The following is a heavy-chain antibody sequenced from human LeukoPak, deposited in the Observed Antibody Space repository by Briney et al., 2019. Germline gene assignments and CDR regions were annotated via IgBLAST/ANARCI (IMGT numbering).Heavy chain of an antibody. CDR2: ISSNGGST. CDR1: GFTFSTYA. Sequence: GSMRLSCAASGFTFSTYAIHWVRQAPGKGLEYVSAISSNGGSTYYANSVKGRFTVSRDNSKNTLYLQMGSLRAEDMAVYYCARACSGGSCYDDAFDIWGQGTMVTVSS. J-gene: IGHJ3*02. D-gene: IGHD2-15*01. CDR3: ARACSGGSCYDDAFDI. V-gene: IGHV3-64*01.